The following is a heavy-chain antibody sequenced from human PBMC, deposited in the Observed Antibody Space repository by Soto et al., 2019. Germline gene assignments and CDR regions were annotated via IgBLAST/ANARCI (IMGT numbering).Heavy chain of an antibody. CDR1: GFTFSSYA. V-gene: IGHV3-23*01. CDR2: ISGSGGST. CDR3: AKGGLGYCSSTSCSKFDP. Sequence: PGGSLRLSCAASGFTFSSYAMSWVRQAPGKGLEWVSAISGSGGSTYYADSVKGQFTISRDNSKNTLNLQMKSMRAEDTAVYYRAKGGLGYCSSTSCSKFDPWGQGTLVTVSS. J-gene: IGHJ5*02. D-gene: IGHD2-2*01.